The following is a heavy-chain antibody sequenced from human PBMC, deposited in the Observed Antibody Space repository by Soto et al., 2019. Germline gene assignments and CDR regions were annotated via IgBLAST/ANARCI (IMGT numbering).Heavy chain of an antibody. D-gene: IGHD6-13*01. CDR1: GGTFSSYA. Sequence: ASVKVSCKASGGTFSSYAISWVRQAPGQGLEWMGGIIPIFGTANYAQKFQGRVTITADESTSTAYMELSSLRSEDTAVYYCAREGGRKQQLALSWGQGTLVTISS. CDR3: AREGGRKQQLALS. J-gene: IGHJ5*02. CDR2: IIPIFGTA. V-gene: IGHV1-69*13.